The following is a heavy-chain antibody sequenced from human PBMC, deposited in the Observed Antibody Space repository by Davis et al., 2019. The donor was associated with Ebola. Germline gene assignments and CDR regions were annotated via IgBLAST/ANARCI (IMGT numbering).Heavy chain of an antibody. Sequence: GESLKISCASSCFTFSSYSMNWVRHAPGKGLEYVSAISSNGGSTYYANSVKGRFTISRDNSKNTLYLQMGSLRAEDMAVYYCARGERFLETNYYYYYGMDVWGQGTTVTVSS. CDR1: CFTFSSYS. CDR2: ISSNGGST. J-gene: IGHJ6*02. D-gene: IGHD3-3*01. CDR3: ARGERFLETNYYYYYGMDV. V-gene: IGHV3-64*01.